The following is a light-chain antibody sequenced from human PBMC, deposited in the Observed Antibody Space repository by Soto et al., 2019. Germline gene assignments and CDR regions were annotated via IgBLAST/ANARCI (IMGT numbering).Light chain of an antibody. CDR3: CSYAGSSTSGV. Sequence: QSVLTQPASVSGSPGQLITISCTGTSSDVGSYNLVSWYQQHPGKAPKLMIYEGSKRPSGVSNRFSGSKSGNTASLTISGLQAEDEADYYCCSYAGSSTSGVFGTGTKVTVL. CDR2: EGS. V-gene: IGLV2-23*01. J-gene: IGLJ1*01. CDR1: SSDVGSYNL.